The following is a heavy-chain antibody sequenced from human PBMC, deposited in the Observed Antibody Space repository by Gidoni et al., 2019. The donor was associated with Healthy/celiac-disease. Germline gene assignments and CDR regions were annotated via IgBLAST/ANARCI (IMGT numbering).Heavy chain of an antibody. J-gene: IGHJ5*02. D-gene: IGHD3-22*01. CDR3: ANLHPVYYDKNWFDP. V-gene: IGHV3-30*18. Sequence: QVQLVESGGGVVQPGRSLRLSCAASGFTFSSYGMHWVRQAPGKGLEWVAVISYDGSNKYYADSVKGRFTISRDNSKNTLYLQMNSLRAEDTAVYYCANLHPVYYDKNWFDPWGQGTLVTVSS. CDR1: GFTFSSYG. CDR2: ISYDGSNK.